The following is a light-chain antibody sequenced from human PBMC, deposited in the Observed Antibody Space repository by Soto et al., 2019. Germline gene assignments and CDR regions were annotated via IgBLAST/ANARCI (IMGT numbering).Light chain of an antibody. CDR2: RDD. V-gene: IGLV1-44*01. J-gene: IGLJ3*02. Sequence: QSVLTQPPSASGTPGQRVTISCSGSISNIGGNTVNWYQQVPGTAPKLLIYRDDQRPSGVPDRFSGSKSATSAPLAISGLQSEDEADYYCAAWDDGLNGWVFGGGTQLTVL. CDR3: AAWDDGLNGWV. CDR1: ISNIGGNT.